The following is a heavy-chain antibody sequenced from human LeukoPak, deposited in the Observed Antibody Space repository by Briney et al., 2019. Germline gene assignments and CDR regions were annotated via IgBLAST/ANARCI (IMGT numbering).Heavy chain of an antibody. D-gene: IGHD3-22*01. CDR1: GGSISSYY. CDR2: IYYSGST. J-gene: IGHJ3*02. CDR3: ASYTYYYDSSGYQDAFDI. Sequence: SETLSLTCTVSGGSISSYYWSWIRQPPGKGLEWIGYIYYSGSTNYNPSLKSRVTISVDTSKNQFSLKLSSVTAPDTAVYYCASYTYYYDSSGYQDAFDIWGQGTMVTVSS. V-gene: IGHV4-59*01.